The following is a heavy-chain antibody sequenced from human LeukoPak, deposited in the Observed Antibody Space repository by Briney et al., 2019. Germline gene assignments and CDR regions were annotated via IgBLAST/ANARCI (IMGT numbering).Heavy chain of an antibody. CDR1: A. D-gene: IGHD3-10*01. J-gene: IGHJ4*02. Sequence: AMSWVRQXPGKGLEWVSAISGSGGSTYYADSVKGRFTISRDNSKNTLYLQMNSLRAEDTAVYYCAKVRQVGYYGSGSYSHYFDYWGQGTLVTVSS. V-gene: IGHV3-23*01. CDR2: ISGSGGST. CDR3: AKVRQVGYYGSGSYSHYFDY.